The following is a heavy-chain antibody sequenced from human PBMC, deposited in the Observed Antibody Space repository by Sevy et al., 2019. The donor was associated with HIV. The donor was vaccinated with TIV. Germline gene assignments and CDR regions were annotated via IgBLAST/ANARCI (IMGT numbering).Heavy chain of an antibody. CDR1: GYSFTSYW. J-gene: IGHJ4*02. CDR3: ARTLYSYGPYYFDY. V-gene: IGHV5-51*01. D-gene: IGHD5-18*01. CDR2: IYPGDSDT. Sequence: GGSLRLSCKGSGYSFTSYWIGWVRQMPGKGLEWMGIIYPGDSDTRYSPSLQGQVTISADKSISTAYLQWSSLKASDTAMYYCARTLYSYGPYYFDYWGQGTLVTVSS.